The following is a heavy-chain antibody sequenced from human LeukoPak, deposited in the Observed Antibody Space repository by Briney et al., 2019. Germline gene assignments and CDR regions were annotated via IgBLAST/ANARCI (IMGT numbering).Heavy chain of an antibody. Sequence: ASVKVSCKTSGYTFTSYYMHWMRQAPGQGFEWVGMINPNGGGTSSAQKFQGRVTLTRDTSTSTVYMDLSSLRSGDTAIYYCARRGGCISTSCNLDYWGQGTLVTVSS. D-gene: IGHD2-2*01. J-gene: IGHJ4*02. CDR1: GYTFTSYY. CDR2: INPNGGGT. V-gene: IGHV1-46*03. CDR3: ARRGGCISTSCNLDY.